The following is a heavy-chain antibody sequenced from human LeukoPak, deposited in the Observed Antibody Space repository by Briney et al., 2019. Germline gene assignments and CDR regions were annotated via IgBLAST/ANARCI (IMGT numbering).Heavy chain of an antibody. V-gene: IGHV3-23*01. CDR2: ISGSGGST. CDR1: GFTFSSYG. D-gene: IGHD6-13*01. Sequence: PGGSLRLSCAASGFTFSSYGMSWVRQAPGKGLEWVSAISGSGGSTYYADSVKGRFTISRDNSKNTLYLQMNSLRAEDTAVYYCAKDFRGGLEAAGPSHFDYWGQGTLVTVSS. J-gene: IGHJ4*02. CDR3: AKDFRGGLEAAGPSHFDY.